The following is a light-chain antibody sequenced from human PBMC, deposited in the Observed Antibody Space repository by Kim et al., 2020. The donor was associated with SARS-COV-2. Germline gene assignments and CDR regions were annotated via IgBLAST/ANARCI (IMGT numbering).Light chain of an antibody. CDR1: TGAVTRGHY. J-gene: IGLJ3*02. Sequence: QAVVTQESSLTVSPGGTVTLTCASSTGAVTRGHYPYWFQQKPGQAPGALIYDTSNKHSTAPARFSGSVLQGRAALTLSGAQPEDEADYFCLLSYGDVRVFGGGTQLTVL. V-gene: IGLV7-46*01. CDR3: LLSYGDVRV. CDR2: DTS.